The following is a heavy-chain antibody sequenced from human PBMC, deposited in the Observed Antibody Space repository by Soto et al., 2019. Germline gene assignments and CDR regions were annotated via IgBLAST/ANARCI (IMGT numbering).Heavy chain of an antibody. J-gene: IGHJ5*02. CDR1: GFTFSSYW. CDR2: SNSDGSST. D-gene: IGHD4-17*01. CDR3: ASGHDYGMFDP. Sequence: EVQLVESGGGLVQPGGSLRLSCAASGFTFSSYWMHWVRQAPGKGLVLVSRSNSDGSSTSYADSVKGRFTISRDNAKNTLYLQMNSLRAEDTAVYYCASGHDYGMFDPWGQGTLVTVSS. V-gene: IGHV3-74*01.